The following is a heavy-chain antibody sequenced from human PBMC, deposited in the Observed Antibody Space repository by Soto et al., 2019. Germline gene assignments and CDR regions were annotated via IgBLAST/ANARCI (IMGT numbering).Heavy chain of an antibody. D-gene: IGHD2-2*01. CDR3: ARGWTVPTHYYYYGMDV. V-gene: IGHV3-13*01. Sequence: GGSLRLSCAASGFTFSSYDMHWVRQATGKGLEWVSAIGTAGDTYYPGSVKGRFTISRENAKNSLYLQMNSLRAEDTAVYYCARGWTVPTHYYYYGMDVWGQGTTVTVSS. CDR2: IGTAGDT. J-gene: IGHJ6*02. CDR1: GFTFSSYD.